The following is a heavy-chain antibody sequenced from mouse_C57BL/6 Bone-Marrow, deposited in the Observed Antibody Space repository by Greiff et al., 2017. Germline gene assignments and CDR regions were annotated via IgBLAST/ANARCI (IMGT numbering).Heavy chain of an antibody. J-gene: IGHJ2*01. V-gene: IGHV14-4*01. D-gene: IGHD1-1*01. CDR2: IDPENGDT. Sequence: EVQLQQSGAELVRPGASVKLSCTASGFNIKDDYMHWVKQRPEQGLEWIGWIDPENGDTEYASKFQGKATITADTSSTTAYLQLSSLTSEDTAVYYCTTVYYYGSSPYYFDYWGQGTTLTVSS. CDR1: GFNIKDDY. CDR3: TTVYYYGSSPYYFDY.